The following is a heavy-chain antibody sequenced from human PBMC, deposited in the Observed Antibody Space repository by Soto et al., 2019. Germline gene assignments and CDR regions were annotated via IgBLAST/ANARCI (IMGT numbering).Heavy chain of an antibody. CDR3: ARDLGYYDSSGYFDY. D-gene: IGHD3-22*01. CDR1: GFTFSDYY. J-gene: IGHJ4*02. V-gene: IGHV3-11*01. CDR2: ISSSDSIV. Sequence: GGSLRLSCAASGFTFSDYYMSWIRQAPGKGLEWVSYISSSDSIVSYADSVKGRFAISRDNAKNSLYLQMNSLRAEDAAVYFCARDLGYYDSSGYFDYWGQGTLVTVSS.